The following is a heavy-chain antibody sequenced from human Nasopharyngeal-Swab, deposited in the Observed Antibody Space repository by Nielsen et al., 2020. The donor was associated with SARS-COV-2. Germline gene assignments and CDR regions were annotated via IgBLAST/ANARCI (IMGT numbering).Heavy chain of an antibody. CDR3: VKAVGRYYDSSVYSDY. V-gene: IGHV3-23*01. D-gene: IGHD3-22*01. Sequence: GESLKISCVAPGFTFSIYAMSWVRQALGKGLEWVSGISGSGGRTYYADSGKVRCTISRVNSKNTLYLQMNSLSAEDTALYYCVKAVGRYYDSSVYSDYWGQGTLVTVSS. CDR1: GFTFSIYA. CDR2: ISGSGGRT. J-gene: IGHJ4*02.